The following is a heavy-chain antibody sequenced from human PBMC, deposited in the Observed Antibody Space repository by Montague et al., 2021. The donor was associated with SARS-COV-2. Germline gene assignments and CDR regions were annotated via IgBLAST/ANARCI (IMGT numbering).Heavy chain of an antibody. V-gene: IGHV4-34*01. J-gene: IGHJ5*02. D-gene: IGHD3-10*01. CDR2: INHSGST. CDR1: GGSFSGYY. CDR3: ARGRKRITVVRGVIIDWFDP. Sequence: SETLSLTCAVYGGSFSGYYWSWIRQPPGKGLEWIGEINHSGSTNYNPSLESRVTISVDTSKNQFSLKLSSVTAADTAVYYCARGRKRITVVRGVIIDWFDPWGQGTLVTVSS.